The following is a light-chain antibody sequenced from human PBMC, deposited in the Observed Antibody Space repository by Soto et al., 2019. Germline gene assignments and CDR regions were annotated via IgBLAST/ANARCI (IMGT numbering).Light chain of an antibody. CDR3: QQYNDWPPLT. CDR1: QSVNIN. Sequence: EIVMTQSPATLSVSPGERATLSCRVSQSVNINLAWYQQKPGQAPRLLIYGTSTRATGVPARFSGSGSGTEFTLTISNLQSEDFAVYYCQQYNDWPPLTFGGGTKVDSK. J-gene: IGKJ4*01. CDR2: GTS. V-gene: IGKV3-15*01.